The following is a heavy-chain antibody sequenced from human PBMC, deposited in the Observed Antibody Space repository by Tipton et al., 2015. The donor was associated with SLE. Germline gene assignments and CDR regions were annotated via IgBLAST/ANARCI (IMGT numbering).Heavy chain of an antibody. Sequence: TLSLTCAVYGGSFSGYYWSWIRQPPGKGLEWIGEINHSGSTKYNPSLKSRVTISVDTSKNQFSLKLSSVTAADTAVYYCARLTIFGVVIIGNYYYYMDVWGKGTTVTVSS. CDR2: INHSGST. J-gene: IGHJ6*03. CDR1: GGSFSGYY. CDR3: ARLTIFGVVIIGNYYYYMDV. D-gene: IGHD3-3*01. V-gene: IGHV4-34*01.